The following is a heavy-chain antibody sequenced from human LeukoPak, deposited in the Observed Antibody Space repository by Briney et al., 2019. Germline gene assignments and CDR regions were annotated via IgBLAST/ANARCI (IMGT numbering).Heavy chain of an antibody. CDR3: VKDSEEMVPRGYLDY. D-gene: IGHD2-8*01. Sequence: PGGSLRLSCTASGFMFRSYGMNWVRQAPGKGLEWVAFISDNAGDQYYGDTVRGRATVSRDNVRKALFLQVDSLRPEDTAVYYCVKDSEEMVPRGYLDYRGKGTLVTVSS. J-gene: IGHJ4*02. CDR2: ISDNAGDQ. CDR1: GFMFRSYG. V-gene: IGHV3-30*02.